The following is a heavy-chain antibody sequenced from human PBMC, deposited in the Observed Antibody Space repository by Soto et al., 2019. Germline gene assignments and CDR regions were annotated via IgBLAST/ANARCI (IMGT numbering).Heavy chain of an antibody. D-gene: IGHD1-26*01. V-gene: IGHV1-8*01. J-gene: IGHJ3*02. CDR3: ARERSSGAFDI. CDR1: GYTFTSYD. CDR2: MNPNSANT. Sequence: QVQLVQSGAEVKKPGASVKVSCKTSGYTFTSYDINWVRQATGQGLEWMGWMNPNSANTAYAQKFQGRVTMTRNTSKITAYMELSSLRSDDTAVYYCARERSSGAFDIWGQGTMVTVSS.